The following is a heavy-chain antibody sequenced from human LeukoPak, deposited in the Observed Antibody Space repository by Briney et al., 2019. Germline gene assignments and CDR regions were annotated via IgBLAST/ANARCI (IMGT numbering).Heavy chain of an antibody. Sequence: PGGSLRLSCAASGFTVSSSYMSWVRQAPGKGLEWVSVIYSGGTTYYADSVKGRFIISRDSSKNTLYLQMNSLRAEDTAVYYCARGIAVAGRFDYWGQGTLVTVSS. CDR1: GFTVSSSY. CDR2: IYSGGTT. CDR3: ARGIAVAGRFDY. V-gene: IGHV3-53*01. J-gene: IGHJ4*02. D-gene: IGHD6-19*01.